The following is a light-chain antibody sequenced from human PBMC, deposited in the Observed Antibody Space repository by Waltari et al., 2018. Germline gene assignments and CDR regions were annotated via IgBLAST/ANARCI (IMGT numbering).Light chain of an antibody. CDR1: SSDVGTYNL. CDR2: DVN. CDR3: CSYAGSAISV. J-gene: IGLJ3*02. Sequence: QSALTQTATVSGSPGQSIPISCTGTSSDVGTYNLVSWYQQHPGKAPTLIIYDVNKRPSGVSNRFSGSKSGNTASLTISGLQAADEADYYCCSYAGSAISVFGGGTKVTVL. V-gene: IGLV2-23*02.